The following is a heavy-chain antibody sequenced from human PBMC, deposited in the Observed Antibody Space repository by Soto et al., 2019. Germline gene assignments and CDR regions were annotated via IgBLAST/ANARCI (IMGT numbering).Heavy chain of an antibody. V-gene: IGHV3-7*01. CDR3: ARAGYCGPGCYYYFDY. CDR1: GFTFGSYW. Sequence: GGSLRLSCAVSGFTFGSYWMNWVRLIPGKGLEWVAYIKPDGSATYYVDSVKGRFTISRDNAKNSLYLQMNSLRVEDTSVYYCARAGYCGPGCYYYFDYWGQGTLLTVSS. D-gene: IGHD2-21*02. CDR2: IKPDGSAT. J-gene: IGHJ4*02.